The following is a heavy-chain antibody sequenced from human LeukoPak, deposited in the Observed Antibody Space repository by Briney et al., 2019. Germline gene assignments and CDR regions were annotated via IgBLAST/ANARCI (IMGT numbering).Heavy chain of an antibody. D-gene: IGHD2-2*01. CDR3: ARVSDDSSTIGAFDI. V-gene: IGHV1-69*05. J-gene: IGHJ3*02. Sequence: SVKVSCKASGYTFTGYYMHWVRQAPGQGLEWMGRIIPIFGTANYAQKFQGRVTITTDESTSTAYMELSSLRSEDTAVYYCARVSDDSSTIGAFDIWGQGTMVTVSS. CDR1: GYTFTGYY. CDR2: IIPIFGTA.